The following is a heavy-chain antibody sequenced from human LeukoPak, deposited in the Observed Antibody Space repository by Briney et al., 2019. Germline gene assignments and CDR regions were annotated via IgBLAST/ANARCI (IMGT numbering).Heavy chain of an antibody. Sequence: SETLSLTCTVPGGSISSGGYYWSWIRQHPGKGLEWIGYIYYSGSTYYNPSLKSRVTISVDTSKNQFSLKLSSVTAADTAVYYCAREFYGDYVSFDPWGQGTLVTVSS. D-gene: IGHD4-17*01. CDR2: IYYSGST. CDR3: AREFYGDYVSFDP. J-gene: IGHJ5*02. V-gene: IGHV4-31*03. CDR1: GGSISSGGYY.